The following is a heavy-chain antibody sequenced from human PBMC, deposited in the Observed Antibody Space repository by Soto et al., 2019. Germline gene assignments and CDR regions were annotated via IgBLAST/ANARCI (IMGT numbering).Heavy chain of an antibody. CDR3: ARRRDGGSYNAFDI. D-gene: IGHD1-26*01. V-gene: IGHV5-51*01. J-gene: IGHJ3*02. Sequence: GESLKISCKGSGYTFSNYWIDWVRQMPGKGLEWMGIIYPGDSGTRYSPSFQGQVTISVDKSITTAYLQWSSLKASDTAMYYCARRRDGGSYNAFDIWGQGTMVTVSS. CDR2: IYPGDSGT. CDR1: GYTFSNYW.